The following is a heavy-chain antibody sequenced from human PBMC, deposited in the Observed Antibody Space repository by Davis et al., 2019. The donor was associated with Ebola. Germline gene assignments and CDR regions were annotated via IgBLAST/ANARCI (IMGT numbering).Heavy chain of an antibody. J-gene: IGHJ4*02. V-gene: IGHV3-30*18. D-gene: IGHD3-16*01. CDR3: AKDHQITFGEKNLFY. Sequence: GGSLRLSCATSGFTFSSYGMHWVRQAPGKGLEWVAVISYDGSNKYYADSVKGRFTISRDNSKNTLYLQMNSLRAEDTAVYYCAKDHQITFGEKNLFYWGQGTLVTVSS. CDR2: ISYDGSNK. CDR1: GFTFSSYG.